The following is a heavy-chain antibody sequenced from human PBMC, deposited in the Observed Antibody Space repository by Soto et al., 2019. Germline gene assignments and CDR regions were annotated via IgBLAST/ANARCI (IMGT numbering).Heavy chain of an antibody. CDR2: INAGNGNT. J-gene: IGHJ6*02. CDR3: ARGRATTQMPGTTYYYGMDV. D-gene: IGHD4-4*01. CDR1: GYTFTSYA. Sequence: ASVKVSCKASGYTFTSYAMHWVRQAPGQRLEWMGWINAGNGNTKYSQKFQGRVTITRDTSASTAYMELSSLRSEDTAVYYCARGRATTQMPGTTYYYGMDVWGQGTTVTVSS. V-gene: IGHV1-3*01.